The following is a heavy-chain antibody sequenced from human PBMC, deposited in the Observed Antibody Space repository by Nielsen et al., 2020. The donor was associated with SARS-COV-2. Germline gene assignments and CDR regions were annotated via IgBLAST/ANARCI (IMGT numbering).Heavy chain of an antibody. CDR1: GFTFSSYE. D-gene: IGHD3-10*01. Sequence: GESLKISCAASGFTFSSYEMNWVRQAPGKGLEWVSYISSSGSTIYYADSVKGRFTISRDNAKNSLYLQMDSLRAEDTALYYCARDPYYGSGTFRFYGMDLWGQGTTVTVSS. CDR3: ARDPYYGSGTFRFYGMDL. CDR2: ISSSGSTI. J-gene: IGHJ6*02. V-gene: IGHV3-48*03.